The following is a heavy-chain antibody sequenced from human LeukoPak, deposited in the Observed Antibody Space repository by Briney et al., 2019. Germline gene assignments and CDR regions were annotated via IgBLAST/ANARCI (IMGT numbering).Heavy chain of an antibody. V-gene: IGHV1-2*06. D-gene: IGHD7-27*01. CDR3: ARDLSSTPHWELDY. J-gene: IGHJ4*02. Sequence: GASVKVSCKTSGYTFTDYFIHWVRQAPGQGLEWMGRVNSNSAVAESEEKFQGRVTVTRDTSIRTVYMELFRLTSDATAIYYCARDLSSTPHWELDYWGQGTLVTVSS. CDR1: GYTFTDYF. CDR2: VNSNSAVA.